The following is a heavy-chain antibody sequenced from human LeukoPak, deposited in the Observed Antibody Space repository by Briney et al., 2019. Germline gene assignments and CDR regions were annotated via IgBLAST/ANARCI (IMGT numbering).Heavy chain of an antibody. CDR1: GFTFSSYA. CDR3: ARAEWSNWYFDL. Sequence: GGSLRPSCAASGFTFSSYAMSWVRQAPGKGLEWVSAISGSGGSTYYADSVKGRFTISRDNSKNTLHLQMNSLRAEDTAVYYCARAEWSNWYFDLWGRGTLVTVSS. CDR2: ISGSGGST. V-gene: IGHV3-23*01. D-gene: IGHD3-3*01. J-gene: IGHJ2*01.